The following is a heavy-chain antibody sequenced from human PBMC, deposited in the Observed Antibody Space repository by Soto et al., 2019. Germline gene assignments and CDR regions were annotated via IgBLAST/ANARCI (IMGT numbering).Heavy chain of an antibody. CDR1: GYSFTTYG. V-gene: IGHV1-18*01. Sequence: QVQLVQSRGEVKKPGASVKVSCKTSGYSFTTYGIIWVRQAPGQGLEWMGWISGYNGNTNYAQKLQGRVTMTTDTSTSTAYMELRSLRSDVTAVDYCAREGPAPYYYYGMDVWGQGSTVTVSS. CDR2: ISGYNGNT. CDR3: AREGPAPYYYYGMDV. J-gene: IGHJ6*02.